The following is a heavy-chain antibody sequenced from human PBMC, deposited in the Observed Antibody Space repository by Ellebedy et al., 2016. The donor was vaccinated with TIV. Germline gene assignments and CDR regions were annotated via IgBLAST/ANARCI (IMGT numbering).Heavy chain of an antibody. CDR1: GFTFSSYG. CDR3: ARDLHYYDSGVYLDY. Sequence: GGSLRLSXAASGFTFSSYGMHWVRQAPGRGLEWVAVVWYDGTIKSYADSVKGRFTISRDNSKSTVFLQMNSLKAEDTAVYYCARDLHYYDSGVYLDYWGQGTLVTVSS. V-gene: IGHV3-33*01. J-gene: IGHJ4*02. D-gene: IGHD3-22*01. CDR2: VWYDGTIK.